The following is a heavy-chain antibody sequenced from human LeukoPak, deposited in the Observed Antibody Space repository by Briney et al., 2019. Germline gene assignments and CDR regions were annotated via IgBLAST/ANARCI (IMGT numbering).Heavy chain of an antibody. CDR1: GDSVTSGYFY. V-gene: IGHV4-61*01. Sequence: SETLSLTCTVSGDSVTSGYFYWSWIRQPPGKGLEWIAYIYHTGSTNYSPSLKSRVTVSVDTSKNQIYLNLNSVTAADTAVYYCARVGGTNYYYYGMDVWGQGTTVTVSS. J-gene: IGHJ6*02. CDR2: IYHTGST. CDR3: ARVGGTNYYYYGMDV. D-gene: IGHD1-26*01.